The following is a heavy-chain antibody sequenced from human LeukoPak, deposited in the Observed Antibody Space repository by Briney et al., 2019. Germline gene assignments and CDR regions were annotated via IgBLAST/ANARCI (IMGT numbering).Heavy chain of an antibody. D-gene: IGHD3-9*01. CDR1: GYFINSDYY. V-gene: IGHV4-38-2*02. Sequence: SETLSLTCTVSGYFINSDYYWGWIRQPPGKGLEWIGSIHHSESTYYNPSLKSRVTISVGTSKNQFSLNLSSVTAADTAVYYCARGDVYYDILTGYYCPSSFDFWGQGTLVTVSS. J-gene: IGHJ4*02. CDR3: ARGDVYYDILTGYYCPSSFDF. CDR2: IHHSEST.